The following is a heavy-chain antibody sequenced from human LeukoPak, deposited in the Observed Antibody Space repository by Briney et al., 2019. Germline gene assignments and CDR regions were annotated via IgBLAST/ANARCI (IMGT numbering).Heavy chain of an antibody. J-gene: IGHJ2*01. V-gene: IGHV1-69*05. CDR3: ARDSPPLLSRGSSGLGYFDL. Sequence: GASVKVSCKASGGTFSSYAISWVRQAPGQGLEWMGRIIPIFGTANYAQKFQGRVTTTTDESTSTAYMELSSLRSEDTAVYYCARDSPPLLSRGSSGLGYFDLWGRGTLVTVSS. CDR2: IIPIFGTA. CDR1: GGTFSSYA. D-gene: IGHD6-6*01.